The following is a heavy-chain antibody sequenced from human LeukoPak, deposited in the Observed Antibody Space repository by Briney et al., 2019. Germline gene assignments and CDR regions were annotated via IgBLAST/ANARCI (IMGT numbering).Heavy chain of an antibody. D-gene: IGHD1-1*01. CDR1: GYIFTSYG. CDR3: VRDIHWRFDP. J-gene: IGHJ5*02. Sequence: GASVKVSCKASGYIFTSYGISWVRQAPGQGLEWMGWISTNKGNTNYAQRLQGRVTMTTDTSTSTAYMELRSLRSDDTAIYYCVRDIHWRFDPWGQGTLVTVSS. V-gene: IGHV1-18*01. CDR2: ISTNKGNT.